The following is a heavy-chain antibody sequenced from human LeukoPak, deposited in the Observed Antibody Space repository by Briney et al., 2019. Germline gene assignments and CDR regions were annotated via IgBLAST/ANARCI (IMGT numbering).Heavy chain of an antibody. J-gene: IGHJ4*02. CDR3: ARGGAALPNGFDY. V-gene: IGHV1-2*02. CDR2: INPNSGGT. D-gene: IGHD6-6*01. Sequence: ASVKLSCKASGYTFTGYYMHWVRQAPGQGLEWMGWINPNSGGTNYAQKFQGRVTMTRDTSISTPYMELSRLRSDDTAVYYCARGGAALPNGFDYWGQGTLVTVSS. CDR1: GYTFTGYY.